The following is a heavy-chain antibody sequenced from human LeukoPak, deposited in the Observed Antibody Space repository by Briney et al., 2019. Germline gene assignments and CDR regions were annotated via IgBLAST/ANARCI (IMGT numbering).Heavy chain of an antibody. CDR2: ISPSAVST. V-gene: IGHV3-23*01. Sequence: TGGSLRLSCAASGFTFSSYAMTWVRQAPGRGLEWVSAISPSAVSTYYADSVKGRFTISRDDSKNTLYLQMNSLRAEDTAVYYCARGQCSSPSCRYFDYWGQGTLVTVSS. J-gene: IGHJ4*02. CDR1: GFTFSSYA. D-gene: IGHD2-2*01. CDR3: ARGQCSSPSCRYFDY.